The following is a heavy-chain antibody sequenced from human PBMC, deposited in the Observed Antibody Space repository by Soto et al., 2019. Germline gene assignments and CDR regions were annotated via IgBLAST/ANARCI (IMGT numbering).Heavy chain of an antibody. D-gene: IGHD6-19*01. CDR1: GYSFTSYW. J-gene: IGHJ4*02. V-gene: IGHV5-51*01. CDR3: ARSPGGYTSGWYKWYFDD. Sequence: GSLKISCKGSGYSFTSYWIGWVCQMPGKGLEWMGIIYPADSDTRYSPSFQGQVTISGDKSINTAYLPWNSLQASDTALYYCARSPGGYTSGWYKWYFDDWGQGTLVTVRS. CDR2: IYPADSDT.